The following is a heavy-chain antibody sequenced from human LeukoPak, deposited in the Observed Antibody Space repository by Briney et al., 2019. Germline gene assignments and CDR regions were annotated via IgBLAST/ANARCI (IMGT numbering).Heavy chain of an antibody. CDR1: GFTVSSNY. V-gene: IGHV3-53*01. Sequence: GGSLRLSCAASGFTVSSNYMSWVRQAPGKGLEWVSVIYSGGSTYYADSVKGRFTISRDNSKNTLYLQMNSLRAEDTAVYYCARQEGGIVGPYWGQGTLVTVSS. CDR2: IYSGGST. CDR3: ARQEGGIVGPY. J-gene: IGHJ4*02. D-gene: IGHD1-26*01.